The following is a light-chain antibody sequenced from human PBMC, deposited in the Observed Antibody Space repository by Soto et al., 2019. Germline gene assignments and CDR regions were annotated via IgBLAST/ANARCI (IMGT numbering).Light chain of an antibody. CDR2: GAS. J-gene: IGKJ5*01. CDR3: QQYGNWPPIT. V-gene: IGKV3-15*01. CDR1: QSVSRN. Sequence: EIVMTQSPATLSVSPGERATLSCRASQSVSRNLAWYQQKPGQAPRLLIYGASTRATGIPDRFSGSGSGTEFTLTITSLQHEDFAVYYCQQYGNWPPITFGQGTRLEIK.